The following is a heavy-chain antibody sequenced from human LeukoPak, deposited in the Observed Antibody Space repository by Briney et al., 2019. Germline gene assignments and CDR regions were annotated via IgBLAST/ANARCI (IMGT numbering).Heavy chain of an antibody. J-gene: IGHJ6*04. Sequence: ASVTVSCKASGGTFSSYSISWVRQAPGQGLEWMGEIIPIFGTANYAQKFHGIVTITADQSTSTAYMELSSLRSEDTAVYYCARITFPELWFGELSTNYGMDVWGKGTTVTVSS. D-gene: IGHD3-10*01. V-gene: IGHV1-69*13. CDR3: ARITFPELWFGELSTNYGMDV. CDR1: GGTFSSYS. CDR2: IIPIFGTA.